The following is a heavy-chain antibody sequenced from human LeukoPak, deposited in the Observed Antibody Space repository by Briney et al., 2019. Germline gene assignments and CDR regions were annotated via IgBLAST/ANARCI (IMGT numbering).Heavy chain of an antibody. CDR1: GFTFSSYG. V-gene: IGHV3-23*01. CDR2: ISGSGGST. CDR3: ANLFIGAAGFLDH. Sequence: GGSLRLSCEASGFTFSSYGMTWVRQAPGKGLEWVSVISGSGGSTNYADSVKGRFTISRDNPKKTLYLQMNSLRAEDTAVYYCANLFIGAAGFLDHWGQGTLVTVSS. J-gene: IGHJ4*02. D-gene: IGHD6-13*01.